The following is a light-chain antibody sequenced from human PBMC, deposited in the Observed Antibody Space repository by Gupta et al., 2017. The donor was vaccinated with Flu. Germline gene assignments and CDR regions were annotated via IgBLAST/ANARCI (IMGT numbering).Light chain of an antibody. J-gene: IGKJ1*01. CDR1: KSLVYSDGNTY. CDR2: QVS. V-gene: IGKV2-30*01. CDR3: MQGSRWPWA. Sequence: DVVMTQSPLSLPVTLGQPASISCRSSKSLVYSDGNTYLHWFQQRPGQSPRRLIYQVSHRESGVPDRVSGSGSGTDFILKISRVEAEDVGVYYCMQGSRWPWAFGQGTKVEIK.